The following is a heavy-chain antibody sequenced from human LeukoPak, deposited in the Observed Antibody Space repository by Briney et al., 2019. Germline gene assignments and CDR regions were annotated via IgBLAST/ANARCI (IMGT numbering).Heavy chain of an antibody. J-gene: IGHJ4*02. D-gene: IGHD3-22*01. CDR1: GGSISSYY. V-gene: IGHV4-59*05. Sequence: SETLSLTCTVSGGSISSYYWSWIRQPPGKGLEWIGSIYYSGSTYYNPSLKSRVTISVDTSKNQFSLNLNSVTAADTAVYYCARHDSSGYYSRTHFDYWGQGTLVTVSS. CDR3: ARHDSSGYYSRTHFDY. CDR2: IYYSGST.